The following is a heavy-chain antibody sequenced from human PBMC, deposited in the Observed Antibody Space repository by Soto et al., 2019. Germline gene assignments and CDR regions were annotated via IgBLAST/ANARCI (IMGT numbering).Heavy chain of an antibody. V-gene: IGHV3-66*01. CDR3: ARVHSRSYHYFDY. D-gene: IGHD6-13*01. Sequence: SLRLSCAASGFTVSTYHMSWVRQAPGKGLEWISFIYSVGSADFADSVKGRFTISRDNSKNTLYLQMSSLRAEDTAVYYCARVHSRSYHYFDYWGQGTLVTVSS. J-gene: IGHJ4*02. CDR1: GFTVSTYH. CDR2: IYSVGSA.